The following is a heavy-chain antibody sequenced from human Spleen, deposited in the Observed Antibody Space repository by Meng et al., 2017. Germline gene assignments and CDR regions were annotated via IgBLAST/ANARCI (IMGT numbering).Heavy chain of an antibody. CDR1: GGSFSDYY. Sequence: QGQLKLLGAGILKLSETLSLTCGVSGGSFSDYYWSWIRQPPRKGLEWIGEINHSGSTNYNPSLESRATISVDTSQNNLSLKLSSVTAADSAVYYCARGPTTMAHDFDYWGQGTLVTVSS. V-gene: IGHV4-34*01. CDR2: INHSGST. D-gene: IGHD4-11*01. CDR3: ARGPTTMAHDFDY. J-gene: IGHJ4*02.